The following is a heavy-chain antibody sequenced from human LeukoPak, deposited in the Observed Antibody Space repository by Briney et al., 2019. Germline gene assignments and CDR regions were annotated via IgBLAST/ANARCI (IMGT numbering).Heavy chain of an antibody. Sequence: GGSLRLSCAATGFTISSSATTWVRQAPGKGLDWASTITRTGSNTFYADSVKGRFTISRDNSNNTLYLQMNSLRVEDTAIYFCAKDMGGRLGPWGQGTLVTVSS. CDR1: GFTISSSA. CDR3: AKDMGGRLGP. J-gene: IGHJ5*02. CDR2: ITRTGSNT. D-gene: IGHD1-26*01. V-gene: IGHV3-23*01.